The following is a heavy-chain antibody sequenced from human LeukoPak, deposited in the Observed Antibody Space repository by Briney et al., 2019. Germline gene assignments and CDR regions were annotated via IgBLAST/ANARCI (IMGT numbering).Heavy chain of an antibody. Sequence: ASVKVSCKASGYTFTSYGISWVRQAPGQGLEWMGWISAYNGNTNYAQKLQGRVTMTTDTSTSTAYMELRSLRSDDTAVYYCARDPWGGYYYGDAFDIWGQGTMVTVSS. J-gene: IGHJ3*02. D-gene: IGHD3-22*01. CDR3: ARDPWGGYYYGDAFDI. V-gene: IGHV1-18*01. CDR1: GYTFTSYG. CDR2: ISAYNGNT.